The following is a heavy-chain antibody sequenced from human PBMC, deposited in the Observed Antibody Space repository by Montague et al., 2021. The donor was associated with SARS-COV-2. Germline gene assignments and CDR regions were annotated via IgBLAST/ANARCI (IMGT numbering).Heavy chain of an antibody. Sequence: SETLSLTCTVSGGSVSSGSYYWSWIRQLPGKGLEWIGYIYYSGSTNYNPSLKSRVTISVDTSKNQFSLKLSSVTAADTAVYYCARVPVPAATYYYYYYMDVWGKGTTVTVSS. CDR3: ARVPVPAATYYYYYYMDV. J-gene: IGHJ6*03. CDR2: IYYSGST. V-gene: IGHV4-61*01. CDR1: GGSVSSGSYY. D-gene: IGHD2-2*01.